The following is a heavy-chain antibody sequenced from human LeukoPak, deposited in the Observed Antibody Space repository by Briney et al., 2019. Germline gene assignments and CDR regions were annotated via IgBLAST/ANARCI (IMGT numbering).Heavy chain of an antibody. Sequence: GSLRLSCAAPGITISSYWMSWVRQAPGKGLEWVANIKEDGSEKYYVDSVKGRFTISRDNAKKSLYLQMNRLRAEDTAVYYCEAFYYDESGWGDASDMWGQGTMVTVSS. CDR3: EAFYYDESGWGDASDM. D-gene: IGHD3-16*01. J-gene: IGHJ3*02. CDR1: GITISSYW. CDR2: IKEDGSEK. V-gene: IGHV3-7*01.